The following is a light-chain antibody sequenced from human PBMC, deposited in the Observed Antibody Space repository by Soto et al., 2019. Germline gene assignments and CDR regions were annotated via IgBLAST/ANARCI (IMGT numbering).Light chain of an antibody. CDR3: AVWDDSLDAVV. V-gene: IGLV1-44*01. CDR1: SSNIGDNT. J-gene: IGLJ2*01. CDR2: SND. Sequence: QPVLTQPPSASGTPGQSVTISCSGSSSNIGDNTVNWYQQLPGTAPKLLIYSNDQRSSGVPDRFSGSKSGTSASLAISGLQSEDEADYYCAVWDDSLDAVVFGGGTKLTVL.